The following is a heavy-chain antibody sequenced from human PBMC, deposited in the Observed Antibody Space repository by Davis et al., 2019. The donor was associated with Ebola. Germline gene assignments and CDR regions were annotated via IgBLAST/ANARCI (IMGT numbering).Heavy chain of an antibody. CDR3: AKDMYSSGWYWDY. D-gene: IGHD6-19*01. Sequence: GESLKISCAASGFTFSGSAMHWVRQASGKGLEWVGRIRSKANSYATAYAASVKGRFTISRDDSKNTLYLQMNSLRAKDTAVYYCAKDMYSSGWYWDYWGQGTLVTVSS. V-gene: IGHV3-73*01. J-gene: IGHJ4*02. CDR1: GFTFSGSA. CDR2: IRSKANSYAT.